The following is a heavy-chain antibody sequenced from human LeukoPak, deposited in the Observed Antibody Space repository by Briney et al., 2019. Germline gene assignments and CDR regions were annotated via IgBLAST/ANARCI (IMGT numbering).Heavy chain of an antibody. V-gene: IGHV4-38-2*01. CDR2: VHHTGSD. J-gene: IGHJ3*01. CDR3: ARVIVTATHVPDAFAL. Sequence: PSETLSLTCAISGYSISAGYFWGWNRQSPVKGLEWIGIVHHTGSDYYNPSLKSRVTIAIDTSKNHFSLNLTSVTAADTAVFFCARVIVTATHVPDAFALWGQGILVTVSS. D-gene: IGHD1-26*01. CDR1: GYSISAGYF.